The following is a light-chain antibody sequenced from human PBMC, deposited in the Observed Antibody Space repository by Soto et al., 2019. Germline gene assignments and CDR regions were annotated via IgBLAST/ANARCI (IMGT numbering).Light chain of an antibody. CDR2: DVS. CDR1: SSDVGAYNY. Sequence: QSALTQPASVSGSPGESITIPCTGTSSDVGAYNYVSWYQQHPGKAPKLMIYDVSNRPSGVSNRFSGSKSGNTASLTISGLQADDEADYYCSSYTSTNSLFGGGTQLTVL. CDR3: SSYTSTNSL. J-gene: IGLJ2*01. V-gene: IGLV2-14*03.